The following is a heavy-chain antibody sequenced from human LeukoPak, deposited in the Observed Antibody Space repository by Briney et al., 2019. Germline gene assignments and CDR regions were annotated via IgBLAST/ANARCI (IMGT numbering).Heavy chain of an antibody. V-gene: IGHV4-59*01. Sequence: PSETLSLTCTVSGGSISIYYWSWIRQPPGKGLEWIGYIYYSGSTNYNPSLKSRVTISADTSKNQFSLELSSVTAADTAVYYCASFGSGWSGGFDPWGQGTLVTVSS. CDR1: GGSISIYY. J-gene: IGHJ5*02. D-gene: IGHD6-19*01. CDR3: ASFGSGWSGGFDP. CDR2: IYYSGST.